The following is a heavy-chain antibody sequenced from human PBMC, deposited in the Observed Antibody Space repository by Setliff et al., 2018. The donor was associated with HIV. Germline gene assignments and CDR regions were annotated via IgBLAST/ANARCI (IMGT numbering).Heavy chain of an antibody. D-gene: IGHD3-10*01. J-gene: IGHJ6*03. CDR3: AREGKFRYYYYMDV. V-gene: IGHV1-3*01. Sequence: ASVKVSCKASGYTFTSYAMHWVRQAPGQRLEWMGWINAGNGNTKYSQKFQGRVTITRDTSASTAYMELSSLRSEDTAVYYCAREGKFRYYYYMDVWGKGTTVTVSS. CDR2: INAGNGNT. CDR1: GYTFTSYA.